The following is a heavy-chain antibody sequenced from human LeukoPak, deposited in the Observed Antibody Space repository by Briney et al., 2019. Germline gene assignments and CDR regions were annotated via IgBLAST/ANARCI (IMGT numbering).Heavy chain of an antibody. CDR2: IYYSGST. Sequence: PSETLSLTCTVSGGSISSCDYYWGWIRQPPGKGLEWIGYIYYSGSTYYNPSLQSRVTISVDTSKNQFSLKLSSVTAADTAVYYCARDHYYDSSGTRNFGYWGQGTLVTVSS. V-gene: IGHV4-30-4*08. J-gene: IGHJ4*02. D-gene: IGHD3-22*01. CDR1: GGSISSCDYY. CDR3: ARDHYYDSSGTRNFGY.